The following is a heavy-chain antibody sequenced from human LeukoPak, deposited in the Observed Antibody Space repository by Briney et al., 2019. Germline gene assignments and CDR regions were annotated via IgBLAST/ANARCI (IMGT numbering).Heavy chain of an antibody. CDR2: ISSSSSYI. CDR3: ARVVGSTSPMDY. D-gene: IGHD2-2*01. CDR1: GFTFSSYS. J-gene: IGHJ4*02. V-gene: IGHV3-21*01. Sequence: GGSLRLSCAASGFTFSSYSMNWVRQAPGKGLDWVSSISSSSSYIYYADSVKGRFTISRDNAKNPLYLQMNSLRAEDTAVYYCARVVGSTSPMDYWGQGTLVTVSS.